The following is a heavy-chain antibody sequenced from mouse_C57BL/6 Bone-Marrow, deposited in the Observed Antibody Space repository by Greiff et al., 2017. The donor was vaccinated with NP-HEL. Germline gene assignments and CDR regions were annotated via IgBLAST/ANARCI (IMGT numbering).Heavy chain of an antibody. D-gene: IGHD3-1*01. Sequence: VQLQQPGAELVKPGASVKISCKASGYAFSSYWMHWVKQRPGKGLEWIGQIYPGDGDTTYNGKFKGKATLTVDKSSSTAYMQLSSLTSEDSAVDYCARRGGGLGLFAYWGQGTLVTVSA. CDR1: GYAFSSYW. CDR2: IYPGDGDT. CDR3: ARRGGGLGLFAY. J-gene: IGHJ3*01. V-gene: IGHV1-80*01.